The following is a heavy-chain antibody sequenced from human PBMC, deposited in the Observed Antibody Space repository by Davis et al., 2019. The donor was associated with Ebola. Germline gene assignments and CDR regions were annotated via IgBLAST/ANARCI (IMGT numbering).Heavy chain of an antibody. CDR2: ISSDGIYT. CDR3: TNEVCTSTVCYSLDQ. D-gene: IGHD2-8*01. V-gene: IGHV3-74*01. J-gene: IGHJ4*02. CDR1: GFTFTRYW. Sequence: PGGSLRLSCAASGFTFTRYWMHWVRQVPGEGLVWVSRISSDGIYTNYADSVKGRFTISRDNAKNTLYLQMNSLRAEDTAVYYCTNEVCTSTVCYSLDQWGQGTLVTVSS.